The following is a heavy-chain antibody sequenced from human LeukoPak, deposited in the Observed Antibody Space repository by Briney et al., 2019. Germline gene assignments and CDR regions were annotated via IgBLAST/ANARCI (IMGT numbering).Heavy chain of an antibody. CDR2: ISGSGGST. D-gene: IGHD2-2*01. V-gene: IGHV3-23*01. CDR1: GFTFSSYA. Sequence: GGSLRLSCAASGFTFSSYAMSWVRQAPGKGLEWVSAISGSGGSTYYADSVKGRFTISRDNSKNTLYLQMNSLRAEDTAVYYCARPKRGYCSSTSCSYYFGYWGQGTLVTVSS. J-gene: IGHJ4*02. CDR3: ARPKRGYCSSTSCSYYFGY.